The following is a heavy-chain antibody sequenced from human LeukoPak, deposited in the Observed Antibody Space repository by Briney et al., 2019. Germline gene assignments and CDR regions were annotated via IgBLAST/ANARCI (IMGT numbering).Heavy chain of an antibody. CDR1: GFTFDDYG. V-gene: IGHV3-20*04. Sequence: GRSLRLSCAASGFTFDDYGMSWVRQAPGKGLEWVSGINWNGDSTSYSDSVKGRFTISRDNAKKSLYLQMKSLRAEDTALYYCVRGGGDSSSWHIDYWGQGTLVTVSS. D-gene: IGHD6-13*01. J-gene: IGHJ4*02. CDR3: VRGGGDSSSWHIDY. CDR2: INWNGDST.